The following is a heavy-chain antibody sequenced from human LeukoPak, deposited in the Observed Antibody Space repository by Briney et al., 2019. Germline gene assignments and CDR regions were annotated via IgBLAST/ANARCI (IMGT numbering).Heavy chain of an antibody. Sequence: SETLSLTCTVSGGSISSSSYYWGWIRQPPGKGLEWIGSIYYSGSTYYSPSLKSRVTISVDTSKNQFSLKLSSVTAADTAVYYCARLGGPAATPYYYYGMDVWGQGTTVTVSS. CDR1: GGSISSSSYY. J-gene: IGHJ6*02. CDR2: IYYSGST. D-gene: IGHD2-2*01. CDR3: ARLGGPAATPYYYYGMDV. V-gene: IGHV4-39*01.